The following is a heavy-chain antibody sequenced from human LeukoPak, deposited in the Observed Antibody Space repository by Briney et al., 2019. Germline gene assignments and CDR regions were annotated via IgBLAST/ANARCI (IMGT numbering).Heavy chain of an antibody. V-gene: IGHV1-24*01. CDR3: ATVLAAAGTLDY. D-gene: IGHD6-13*01. Sequence: ASVKVSCKASGYTFTKYYMHWVRQAPGKGLEWMGGFDPEDGETIYAQKFQGRVTMTEDTSTDTAYMELSSLRSEDTAVYYCATVLAAAGTLDYWGQGTLVTVSS. CDR2: FDPEDGET. CDR1: GYTFTKYY. J-gene: IGHJ4*02.